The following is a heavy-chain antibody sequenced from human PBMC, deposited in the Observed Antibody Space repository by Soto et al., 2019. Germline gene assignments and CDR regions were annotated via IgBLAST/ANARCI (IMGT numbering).Heavy chain of an antibody. V-gene: IGHV4-59*01. CDR1: GGSISSYY. J-gene: IGHJ4*02. Sequence: SETLSLTCTVSGGSISSYYWSWIRQPPGKGLEWIGYIYYSGSTNYNSSLKSRVTISVDTSKNQFSLKLSSVTAADTAVYYCARAILRYFDWSPSYFDYWGQGTLVTVS. D-gene: IGHD3-9*01. CDR3: ARAILRYFDWSPSYFDY. CDR2: IYYSGST.